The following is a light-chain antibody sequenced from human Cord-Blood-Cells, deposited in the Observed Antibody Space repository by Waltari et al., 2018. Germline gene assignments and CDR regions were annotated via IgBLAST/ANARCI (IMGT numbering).Light chain of an antibody. V-gene: IGKV4-1*01. Sequence: DIVMTQSPDSLAVSLGERATINCKSSQSVLYSSNNKNDLAWYQQKPGQPPKLLIYWASTRESGVTDRFSRSGSGTDYTRTIGSVQAEDVSVDYGQQYYSTPLTCGGVTKVEIK. CDR3: QQYYSTPLT. CDR1: QSVLYSSNNKND. J-gene: IGKJ4*01. CDR2: WAS.